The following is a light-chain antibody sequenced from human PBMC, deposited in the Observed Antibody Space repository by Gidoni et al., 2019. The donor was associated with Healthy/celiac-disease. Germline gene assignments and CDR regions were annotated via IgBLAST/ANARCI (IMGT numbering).Light chain of an antibody. CDR2: GAS. CDR1: QSVSSSY. V-gene: IGKV3D-7*01. Sequence: PGERVTLPCRASQSVSSSYLTWYQQKPGQAPRLLIYGASTRATGIPARFSGSGSGTDFTLTISSLQPEYFAVYYCQQDYNLPYTFGQGTKLEIK. CDR3: QQDYNLPYT. J-gene: IGKJ2*01.